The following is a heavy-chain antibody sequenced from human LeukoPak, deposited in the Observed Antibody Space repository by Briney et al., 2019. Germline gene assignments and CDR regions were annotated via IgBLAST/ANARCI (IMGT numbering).Heavy chain of an antibody. CDR1: GYTFTSYG. Sequence: GASVKVSCKASGYTFTSYGISWVRQAPGQGLEWMGWISAYNGNTNYAQKLQGRVTMTIDTSTSTAYMELRSLRSDDTAVYYCARDPFWAGYCSSTSCFSRPHWFDPWGQGTLVTVSS. CDR2: ISAYNGNT. J-gene: IGHJ5*02. D-gene: IGHD2-2*01. CDR3: ARDPFWAGYCSSTSCFSRPHWFDP. V-gene: IGHV1-18*01.